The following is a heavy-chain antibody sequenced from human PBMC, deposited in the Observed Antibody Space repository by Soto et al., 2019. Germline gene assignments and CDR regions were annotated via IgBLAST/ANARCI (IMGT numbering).Heavy chain of an antibody. V-gene: IGHV2-5*02. CDR2: IYWDDDK. CDR1: GFSLTTRGVG. D-gene: IGHD2-15*01. CDR3: ARGGGSFY. Sequence: SGPTLVNPTQTLTLTCTFSGFSLTTRGVGVGWIRQPPGKALECLALIYWDDDKRYSPSLQSRLSITKDTSKNQVVLTMTNVDPVDTATYYCARGGGSFYWGQGTLVTVSS. J-gene: IGHJ4*02.